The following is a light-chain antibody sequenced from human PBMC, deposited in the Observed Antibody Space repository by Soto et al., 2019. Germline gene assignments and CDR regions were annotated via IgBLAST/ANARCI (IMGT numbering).Light chain of an antibody. Sequence: QAVLTQPPSTSGTPGQRVTISCSGSRSNIGVNTVIWYQQFPGTAPKLLIFSNSQRPSGVPDRFSGSKSGTSASLAISGLQSEDEANYYCAAWDDRLTGWVFGGGTKLTVL. V-gene: IGLV1-44*01. CDR3: AAWDDRLTGWV. CDR1: RSNIGVNT. CDR2: SNS. J-gene: IGLJ2*01.